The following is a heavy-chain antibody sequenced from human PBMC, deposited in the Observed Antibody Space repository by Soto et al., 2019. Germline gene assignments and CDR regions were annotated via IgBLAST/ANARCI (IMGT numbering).Heavy chain of an antibody. D-gene: IGHD6-6*01. CDR2: MNPNSGNT. CDR3: ARERRSSSHLDY. Sequence: ASVKVSCKASGYTFTSYDINWVRQATGQGLEWMGWMNPNSGNTGYAQKFQGRVTMTRNTSISTAYMELSSLRSEDTAVYYCARERRSSSHLDYWGQGTLVTVSS. CDR1: GYTFTSYD. V-gene: IGHV1-8*01. J-gene: IGHJ4*02.